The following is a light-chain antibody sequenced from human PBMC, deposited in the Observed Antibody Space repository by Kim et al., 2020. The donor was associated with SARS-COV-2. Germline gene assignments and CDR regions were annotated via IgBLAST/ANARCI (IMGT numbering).Light chain of an antibody. CDR2: GAS. CDR3: QQYTSWPPWT. Sequence: EIVMTQSPATLSVSPGERATLSCRASQSLSSNLAWYQQKPGQAPRLLIYGASTRATGIPARFSGSGSGTEFTLTISSLQTEDFAVYYCQQYTSWPPWTFGQGTKVEIK. V-gene: IGKV3-15*01. CDR1: QSLSSN. J-gene: IGKJ1*01.